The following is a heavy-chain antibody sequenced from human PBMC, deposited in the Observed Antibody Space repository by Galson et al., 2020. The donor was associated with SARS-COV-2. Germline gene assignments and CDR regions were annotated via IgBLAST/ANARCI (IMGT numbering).Heavy chain of an antibody. CDR3: ARTLTIFIHWFDP. Sequence: GSLRLSCAASGFLFSNYAFHWVRQAPGKGLEWVAGISFDGSDKYYVDSVKGRFTISRDNSKNTLYLQMNSLRAEDTAVYYCARTLTIFIHWFDPWGQGTLVTVSS. CDR1: GFLFSNYA. J-gene: IGHJ5*02. D-gene: IGHD3-3*01. V-gene: IGHV3-30*04. CDR2: ISFDGSDK.